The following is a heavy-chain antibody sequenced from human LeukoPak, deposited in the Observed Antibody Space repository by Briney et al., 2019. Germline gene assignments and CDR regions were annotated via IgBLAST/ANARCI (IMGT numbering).Heavy chain of an antibody. CDR2: IDTDGTTT. Sequence: QAGGSLRLSCTTSEFTFSNYWMHWVRQVPGKGLVWVSRIDTDGTTTDYADSVKGRFTISRDNSKNTLYLQMNSLRAEDTAVYYCAKVECSSTSCFYYYYYGMDVWGQGTTVTVSS. J-gene: IGHJ6*02. CDR1: EFTFSNYW. V-gene: IGHV3-74*01. CDR3: AKVECSSTSCFYYYYYGMDV. D-gene: IGHD2-2*01.